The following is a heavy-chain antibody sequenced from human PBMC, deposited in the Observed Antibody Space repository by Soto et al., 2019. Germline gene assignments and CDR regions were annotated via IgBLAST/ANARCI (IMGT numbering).Heavy chain of an antibody. CDR1: GFTFSNYA. J-gene: IGHJ4*02. CDR2: ISYDGSNK. V-gene: IGHV3-30-3*01. D-gene: IGHD6-19*01. Sequence: QVQLVESGGGVVQPGRSLRFSCAASGFTFSNYAIHWVRQAPGKGLEWVAAISYDGSNKYYADSVKGRFTISRDNSKSTLYLQVNSLRADDTAVYYCARGTSSGWYYFDYWGQGTLVTVSS. CDR3: ARGTSSGWYYFDY.